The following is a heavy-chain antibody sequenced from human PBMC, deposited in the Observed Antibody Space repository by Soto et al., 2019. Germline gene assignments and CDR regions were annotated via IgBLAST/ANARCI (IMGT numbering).Heavy chain of an antibody. CDR2: TYFRSKWYN. V-gene: IGHV6-1*01. J-gene: IGHJ5*02. D-gene: IGHD5-12*01. Sequence: PSLACAISGDSVSSNTASWSWIRQSPSRGLEWLGRTYFRSKWYNDYAVSVKSRIIINPDTSNNQFSLQLNSVTPEDTAVYFCAKGDNLGPKTGYAFDPWGQGIMVTVS. CDR3: AKGDNLGPKTGYAFDP. CDR1: GDSVSSNTAS.